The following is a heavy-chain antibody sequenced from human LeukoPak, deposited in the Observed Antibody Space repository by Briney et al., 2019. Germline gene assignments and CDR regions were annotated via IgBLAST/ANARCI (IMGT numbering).Heavy chain of an antibody. CDR2: INPNSGGT. CDR1: GYTFTSYG. D-gene: IGHD3-22*01. Sequence: ASVKVSCKASGYTFTSYGISWVRQAPGQGLEWMGWINPNSGGTNYAQKFQGRVTMTRDTSISTAYMELSRLRSDDTAVYYCAITYYYDSSGYYGWFDPWGQGTLVTVSS. J-gene: IGHJ5*02. V-gene: IGHV1-2*02. CDR3: AITYYYDSSGYYGWFDP.